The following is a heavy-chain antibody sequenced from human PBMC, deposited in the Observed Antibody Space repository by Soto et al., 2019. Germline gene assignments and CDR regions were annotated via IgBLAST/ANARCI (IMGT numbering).Heavy chain of an antibody. CDR3: ARFGFLEWLFNY. Sequence: TLSLTCTVSGGSISSGGYYWSWIRQHPGKGLEWIGYIYYSGSTYYNPSLKSRVTISVDTSKNQFSLKLSSVTAADTAVYYCARFGFLEWLFNYWGQGTLVTVSS. CDR2: IYYSGST. D-gene: IGHD3-3*01. V-gene: IGHV4-31*03. CDR1: GGSISSGGYY. J-gene: IGHJ4*02.